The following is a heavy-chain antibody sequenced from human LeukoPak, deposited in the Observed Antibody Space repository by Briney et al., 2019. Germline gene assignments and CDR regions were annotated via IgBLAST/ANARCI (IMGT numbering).Heavy chain of an antibody. CDR3: ARDEEKWFGESHFDY. CDR1: GFTFSTYE. D-gene: IGHD3-10*01. Sequence: GRSLRLSCAASGFTFSTYEMNWVRKAPGKGLGWVSYISILVSAIYYADSVKGRFNISRDNAKNSLYLQMKSLRAEDTAVYYCARDEEKWFGESHFDYWGQGTLVTVSS. J-gene: IGHJ4*02. CDR2: ISILVSAI. V-gene: IGHV3-48*03.